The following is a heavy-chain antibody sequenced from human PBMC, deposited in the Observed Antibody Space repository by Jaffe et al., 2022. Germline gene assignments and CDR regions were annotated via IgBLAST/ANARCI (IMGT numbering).Heavy chain of an antibody. D-gene: IGHD3-3*01. CDR1: GGSISSSNW. V-gene: IGHV4-4*02. J-gene: IGHJ3*02. CDR2: IYHSGST. CDR3: ARDRTHITIFGVAYPRSAFDI. Sequence: QVQLQESGPGLVKPSGTLSLTCAVSGGSISSSNWWSWVRQPPGKGLEWIGEIYHSGSTNYNPSLKSRVTISVDKSKNQFSLKLSSVTAADTAVYYCARDRTHITIFGVAYPRSAFDIWGQGTMVTVSS.